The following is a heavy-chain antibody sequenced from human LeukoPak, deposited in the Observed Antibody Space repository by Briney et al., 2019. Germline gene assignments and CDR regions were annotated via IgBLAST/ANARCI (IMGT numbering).Heavy chain of an antibody. Sequence: SETLSLTCTVSGGSISSYYWSWIRQPPGKGLEWIGYIYYSGSTHYNPSLKSRVTISVDTSKNQFSLKLSSVTAADTAVYYCARGYTRDAFDIWGQGTMVTVSS. CDR3: ARGYTRDAFDI. J-gene: IGHJ3*02. D-gene: IGHD5-18*01. V-gene: IGHV4-59*01. CDR1: GGSISSYY. CDR2: IYYSGST.